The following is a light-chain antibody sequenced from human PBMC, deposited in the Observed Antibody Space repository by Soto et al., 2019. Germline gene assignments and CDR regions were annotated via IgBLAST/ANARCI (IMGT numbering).Light chain of an antibody. CDR3: QQYKDWPRT. V-gene: IGKV3-15*01. Sequence: EVVLTQSPATLSVSPGDRATLSCRASQSVSGNLAWYQHKPGQTPRLLVYDASIRATGIPVRFSGSRSGTEFTLTISSLQSEDFGVYYCQQYKDWPRTFGQGTKVEVK. J-gene: IGKJ1*01. CDR2: DAS. CDR1: QSVSGN.